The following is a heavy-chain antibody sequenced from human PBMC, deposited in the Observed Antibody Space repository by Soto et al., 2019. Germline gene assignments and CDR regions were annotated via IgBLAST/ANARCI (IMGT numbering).Heavy chain of an antibody. V-gene: IGHV3-30*18. CDR2: ISYDGSNK. CDR3: AKADARADYFDY. Sequence: QAQLVESGGGVVQPGRSLRLSCAASGFTFSSYGMHWVRQAPGKGLEWVAIISYDGSNKYYADSVKGRFTISRDNSKNTLYLQMNSLRVEDTAVYYCAKADARADYFDYWGQGTLVTVSS. J-gene: IGHJ4*02. CDR1: GFTFSSYG.